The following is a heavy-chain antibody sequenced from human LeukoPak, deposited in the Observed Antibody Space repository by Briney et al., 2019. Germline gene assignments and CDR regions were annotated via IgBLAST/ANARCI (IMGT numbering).Heavy chain of an antibody. D-gene: IGHD3-3*01. CDR1: GYTFTSYV. CDR3: ARDDGVVTEAFDI. V-gene: IGHV7-4-1*02. Sequence: ASVKVSCKASGYTFTSYVMNWVRQAPGQGLEWMGWINTNTGNPTYAQGFSGRFVFSLDTSVSTAYLQISSLKAEDTALYYCARDDGVVTEAFDIWGQGTMVTVSS. J-gene: IGHJ3*02. CDR2: INTNTGNP.